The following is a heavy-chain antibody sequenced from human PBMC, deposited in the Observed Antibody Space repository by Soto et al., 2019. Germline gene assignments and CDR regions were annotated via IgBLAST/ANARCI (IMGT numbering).Heavy chain of an antibody. CDR3: ANQDSSSWYAGPDY. CDR2: ISYDGSNK. J-gene: IGHJ4*02. Sequence: QVQLVESGGGVVQPGRSLRLSCAASGFTFSSYGMHWVRQAPGKGLEWVAVISYDGSNKYYADSVKGRFTISRDNSKNTLYLQMNRLRAEDTAVYYCANQDSSSWYAGPDYWGQGTLVTVSS. V-gene: IGHV3-30*18. D-gene: IGHD6-13*01. CDR1: GFTFSSYG.